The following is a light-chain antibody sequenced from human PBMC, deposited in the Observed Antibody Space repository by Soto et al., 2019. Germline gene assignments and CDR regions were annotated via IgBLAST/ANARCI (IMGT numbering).Light chain of an antibody. CDR2: DAS. V-gene: IGKV3-11*01. CDR1: QSVSSY. CDR3: QQRYNWPLT. J-gene: IGKJ4*01. Sequence: ENVLTQSPATLSLSPGERATLSCRASQSVSSYLAWYQQKPGQAPRLLIYDASDRDSGIPARFSGSGSGTDFTLTISSLEPEDFAVYYCQQRYNWPLTFGGGTKVEIK.